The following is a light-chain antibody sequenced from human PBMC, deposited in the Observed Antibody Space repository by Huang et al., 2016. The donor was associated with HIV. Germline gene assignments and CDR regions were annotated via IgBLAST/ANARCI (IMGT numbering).Light chain of an antibody. V-gene: IGKV3-15*01. J-gene: IGKJ1*01. CDR1: QNINNN. Sequence: EVVMTQSPDTLSLSPGQRATLSCRASQNINNNLAWFQQIPGQAPRLLIHAVSTRATGIPARFSGSGSGTDFTLTISSLQSDDFAIYYCQQYNNWPPWTFGPGTRVEVK. CDR3: QQYNNWPPWT. CDR2: AVS.